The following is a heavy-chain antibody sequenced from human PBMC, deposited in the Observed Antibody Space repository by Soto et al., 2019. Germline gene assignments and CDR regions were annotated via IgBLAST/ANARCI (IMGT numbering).Heavy chain of an antibody. J-gene: IGHJ6*02. D-gene: IGHD3-10*01. CDR2: IYYSGST. V-gene: IGHV4-61*08. CDR1: GGSISSGGYY. Sequence: PSETLSLTCTHSGGSISSGGYYRSWIRQPTGKGLEWIGYIYYSGSTNYNPSLKSRVTISVDTSKNQFSLKLSSVTAADTAVYYCARQPATTYGSAGPPDVWGQGTTVTVSS. CDR3: ARQPATTYGSAGPPDV.